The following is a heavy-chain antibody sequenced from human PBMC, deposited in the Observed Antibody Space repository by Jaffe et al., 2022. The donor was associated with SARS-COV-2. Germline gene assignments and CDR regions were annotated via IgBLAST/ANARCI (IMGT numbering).Heavy chain of an antibody. V-gene: IGHV3-7*01. CDR1: GFTFSSYW. CDR3: HGMNDIVVVPAAFLPSTSPNGMDV. D-gene: IGHD2-2*01. J-gene: IGHJ6*02. CDR2: IKQDGSEK. Sequence: EVQLVESGGGLVQPGGSLRLSCAASGFTFSSYWMSWVRQAPGKGLEWVANIKQDGSEKYYVDSVKGRFTISRDNAKNSLYLQMNSLRAEDTAVYYCHGMNDIVVVPAAFLPSTSPNGMDVWGQGTTVTVSS.